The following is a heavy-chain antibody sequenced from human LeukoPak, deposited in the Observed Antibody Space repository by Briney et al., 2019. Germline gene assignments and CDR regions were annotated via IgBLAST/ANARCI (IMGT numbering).Heavy chain of an antibody. CDR3: ARRGLYGSGGFDY. CDR2: IYYSGST. D-gene: IGHD3-10*01. Sequence: SETLSLTCTVSGGSISSSSYYWGWIRQPPGKRLEWTGSIYYSGSTYYNPSLKSRVTISVDTSKNQFSLKLSSVTAADTAVYYCARRGLYGSGGFDYWGQGTLVTVSS. J-gene: IGHJ4*02. V-gene: IGHV4-39*01. CDR1: GGSISSSSYY.